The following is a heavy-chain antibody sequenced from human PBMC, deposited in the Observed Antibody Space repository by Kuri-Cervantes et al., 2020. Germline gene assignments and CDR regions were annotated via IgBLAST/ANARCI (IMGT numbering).Heavy chain of an antibody. Sequence: GESLKISCAASGFTFSSYSMSWVRQAPGKGLEWVSSISSSSSYIYYADSVKGRFTISRDNAKNSLYLQMNSLRAEDTAVYYCARDQGYDILTGYYIGGGFDYWGQGTLVTVSS. J-gene: IGHJ4*02. V-gene: IGHV3-21*03. CDR2: ISSSSSYI. D-gene: IGHD3-9*01. CDR1: GFTFSSYS. CDR3: ARDQGYDILTGYYIGGGFDY.